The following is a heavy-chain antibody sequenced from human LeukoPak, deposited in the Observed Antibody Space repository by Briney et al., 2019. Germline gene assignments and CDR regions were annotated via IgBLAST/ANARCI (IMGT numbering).Heavy chain of an antibody. Sequence: SETLSLTCAVYGGSFSCYYWSRIRQPPRQGPEWLGDINHSGSPNYHPSLKSRAIISVDTSTNPFTLKLSAVTAAHTAVYYCARGDYYDSSGYYLDAFDIWGQGTMVTVSS. D-gene: IGHD3-22*01. CDR2: INHSGSP. CDR1: GGSFSCYY. CDR3: ARGDYYDSSGYYLDAFDI. V-gene: IGHV4-34*01. J-gene: IGHJ3*02.